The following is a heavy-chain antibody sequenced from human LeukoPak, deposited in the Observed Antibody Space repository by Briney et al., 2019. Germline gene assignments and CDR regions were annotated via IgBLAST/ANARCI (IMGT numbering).Heavy chain of an antibody. CDR2: ISSSSSYI. CDR1: GFTFSSYS. V-gene: IGHV3-21*01. J-gene: IGHJ6*03. Sequence: PGGSLRLSCAASGFTFSSYSMNWVRQAPGKGLEWVSSISSSSSYIYYADSVKGRFTISRDNAKNSLYLQMNSLRAEDTAVYYCARDGYSSSWGDYYYYYYMDVWGKGTTVTVSS. CDR3: ARDGYSSSWGDYYYYYYMDV. D-gene: IGHD6-13*01.